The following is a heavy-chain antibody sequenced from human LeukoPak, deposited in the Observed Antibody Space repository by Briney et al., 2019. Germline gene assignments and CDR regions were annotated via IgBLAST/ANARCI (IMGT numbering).Heavy chain of an antibody. V-gene: IGHV3-30*18. CDR1: GFTFSSYG. D-gene: IGHD3-10*01. Sequence: GRSLRLSCAASGFTFSSYGMHWVRQAPGKGLEWVAVISYDGSNKYYADSVKGRFTISRDNSKNTLYLQMNSLRAEDTAVYYCAKDPYGSWYFDYWGQGTLVTVPS. J-gene: IGHJ4*02. CDR2: ISYDGSNK. CDR3: AKDPYGSWYFDY.